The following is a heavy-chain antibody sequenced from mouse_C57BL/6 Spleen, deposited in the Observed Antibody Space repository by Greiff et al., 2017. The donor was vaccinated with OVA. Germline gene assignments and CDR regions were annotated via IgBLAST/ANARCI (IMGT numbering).Heavy chain of an antibody. V-gene: IGHV1-39*01. CDR2: INPNYGTT. D-gene: IGHD1-1*01. J-gene: IGHJ4*01. CDR1: GYSFTDYN. CDR3: AIPLITTVEDYALDY. Sequence: EVQLQQSGPELVKPGASVKISCKASGYSFTDYNMNWVKQSNGKSLEWIGVINPNYGTTSYNQKFKGKATLTVDQSSSTAYMQLNILTSEDSSVYYCAIPLITTVEDYALDYWGQGTSVTVSS.